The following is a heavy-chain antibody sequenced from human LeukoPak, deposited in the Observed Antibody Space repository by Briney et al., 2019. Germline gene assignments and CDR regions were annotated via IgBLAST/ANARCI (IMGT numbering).Heavy chain of an antibody. CDR3: ARGNHRYCSGGSCPHIAYYYYGMDV. J-gene: IGHJ6*02. Sequence: SETLSLTCAVYGGSFSGYYWSWIRQPPGKGLEWIGEIIHSGSTNYSPSLKSRVTISVDTSKNQFSLKLSSVTAADTAVYYCARGNHRYCSGGSCPHIAYYYYGMDVWGQGTTVTVSS. CDR2: IIHSGST. V-gene: IGHV4-34*01. D-gene: IGHD2-15*01. CDR1: GGSFSGYY.